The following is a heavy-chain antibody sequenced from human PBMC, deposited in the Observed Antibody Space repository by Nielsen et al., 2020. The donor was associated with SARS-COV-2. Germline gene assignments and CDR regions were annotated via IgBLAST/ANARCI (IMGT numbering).Heavy chain of an antibody. Sequence: GESLKISCAASGFTFSKEYMSGDRQAPGKGLEWVSAISGSGGSTYYADSVKGRFTISRDNSKNTLYLQMNSLRAEDTAVYYCAKVSTMIPTDYWGQGTLVTVSS. D-gene: IGHD3-22*01. J-gene: IGHJ4*02. V-gene: IGHV3-23*01. CDR2: ISGSGGST. CDR3: AKVSTMIPTDY. CDR1: GFTFSKEY.